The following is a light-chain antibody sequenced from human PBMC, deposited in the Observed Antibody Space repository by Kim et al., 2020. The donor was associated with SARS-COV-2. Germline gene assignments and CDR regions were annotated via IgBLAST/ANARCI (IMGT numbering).Light chain of an antibody. Sequence: APVGNRVTITYRASQDISNSLAWFQQRPGKAPKSLIYAASRLQGGVPSRFSGSGSGTDFTLTISSLQPEDFATYYCQHYKSYPFAFGPGTKVDIK. CDR3: QHYKSYPFA. J-gene: IGKJ3*01. V-gene: IGKV1-16*01. CDR1: QDISNS. CDR2: AAS.